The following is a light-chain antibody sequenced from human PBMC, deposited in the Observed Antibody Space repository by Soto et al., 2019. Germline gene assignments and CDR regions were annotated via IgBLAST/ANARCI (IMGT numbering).Light chain of an antibody. J-gene: IGKJ1*01. V-gene: IGKV3-20*01. Sequence: EVVLTQSPATLSLSPGERATLSLMASQSVSTDIAWYQQTPGQAPRLLIYDASSRATGISDRFSGSGSGTDFTLTISRLEPEDFAVYYCQQYGSAPWTFGQGTKVDI. CDR1: QSVSTD. CDR3: QQYGSAPWT. CDR2: DAS.